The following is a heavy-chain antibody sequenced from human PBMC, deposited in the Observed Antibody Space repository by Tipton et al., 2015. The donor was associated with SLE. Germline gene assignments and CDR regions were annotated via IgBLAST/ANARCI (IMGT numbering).Heavy chain of an antibody. V-gene: IGHV3-23*01. CDR2: ISGSGGST. J-gene: IGHJ4*02. CDR1: GFTFSSYA. D-gene: IGHD3-22*01. CDR3: ARPYYYDSSGHYYFDY. Sequence: GSLRLSCAASGFTFSSYAMSWVRQAPGKGLEWVSAISGSGGSTYYADSVKGRFTISRDNAKNSLYLQMNSLRAEDTAVYYCARPYYYDSSGHYYFDYWGQGTLVTVSS.